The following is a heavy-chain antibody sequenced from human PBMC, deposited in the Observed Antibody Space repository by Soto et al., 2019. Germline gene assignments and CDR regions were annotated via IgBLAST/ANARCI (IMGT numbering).Heavy chain of an antibody. D-gene: IGHD2-15*01. V-gene: IGHV3-23*01. CDR1: GFTFRDYA. CDR2: ISGSGGST. Sequence: SLRLSCTASGFTFRDYAMGWVRQAPGKGLEWVSFISGSGGSTYYADSVKGRFTISRGNSKNTLSLQMHTLRAEDTAIYYCAKGSAATHYYYYPLDVWGQGTTVTVSS. CDR3: AKGSAATHYYYYPLDV. J-gene: IGHJ6*02.